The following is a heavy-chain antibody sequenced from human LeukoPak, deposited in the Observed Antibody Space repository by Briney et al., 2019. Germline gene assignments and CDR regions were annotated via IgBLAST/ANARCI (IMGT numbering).Heavy chain of an antibody. CDR3: ARDDIVVVPAAIGAINSFDY. J-gene: IGHJ4*02. V-gene: IGHV3-21*01. Sequence: GGSLRLSCAASGFTFSNFSMNWVRQAPGKGLEWVSSISSSSSYIYYADSVKGRFTISRDNAKNSLYLQMNSLRAEDTAVYYCARDDIVVVPAAIGAINSFDYWGQGTLVTVSS. D-gene: IGHD2-2*02. CDR1: GFTFSNFS. CDR2: ISSSSSYI.